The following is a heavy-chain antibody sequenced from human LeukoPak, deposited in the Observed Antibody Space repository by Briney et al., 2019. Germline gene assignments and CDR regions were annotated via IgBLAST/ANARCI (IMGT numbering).Heavy chain of an antibody. CDR2: INPSGGST. D-gene: IGHD2-2*01. CDR3: AREDIVVVPALGGFDP. CDR1: GYTFTSYY. Sequence: ASVKVSCKASGYTFTSYYMHWVRQAPRQGLEWMGIINPSGGSTSYAQKFQGRVTMTRDTSTSTVYMELSSLRSEDTAVYYCAREDIVVVPALGGFDPWGQGTLVTVSS. V-gene: IGHV1-46*03. J-gene: IGHJ5*02.